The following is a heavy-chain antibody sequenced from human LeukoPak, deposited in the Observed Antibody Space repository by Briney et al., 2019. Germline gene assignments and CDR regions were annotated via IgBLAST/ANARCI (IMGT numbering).Heavy chain of an antibody. V-gene: IGHV3-33*08. D-gene: IGHD3-22*01. CDR1: GFTFSSYG. CDR3: ARELPPVVNFYFDS. CDR2: IWYDGSDK. J-gene: IGHJ4*02. Sequence: HAGGSLRLSCAASGFTFSSYGMHWVRQAPGKGLEWVAVIWYDGSDKYYADSVKGRFSISRDNSKNTLYLQMNSLSAEDTAVYYCARELPPVVNFYFDSWGQGTLVTVSS.